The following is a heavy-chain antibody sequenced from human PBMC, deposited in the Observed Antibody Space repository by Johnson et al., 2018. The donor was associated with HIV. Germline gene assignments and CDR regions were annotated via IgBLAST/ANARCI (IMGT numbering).Heavy chain of an antibody. V-gene: IGHV3-11*04. D-gene: IGHD1-26*01. Sequence: QVQLVESGGGLVKPRGSLRLSCAASGFTFSDYYMSWIRQAPGKGLEWVSYISSSGSTIYYADPVKGRFTISRDNSKNTLYLHINTLRPEDTAVYYCANGEGGSFFLAFDIWGQGTMVTVSS. CDR1: GFTFSDYY. J-gene: IGHJ3*02. CDR2: ISSSGSTI. CDR3: ANGEGGSFFLAFDI.